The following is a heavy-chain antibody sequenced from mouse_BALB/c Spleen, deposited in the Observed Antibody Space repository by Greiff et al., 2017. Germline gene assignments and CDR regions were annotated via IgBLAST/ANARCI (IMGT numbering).Heavy chain of an antibody. CDR3: TRDQEITTVVAMYFDV. D-gene: IGHD1-1*01. Sequence: EVQLVESGGGLVQPGGSLKLSCAASGFTFSSYTMSWVRQTPEKRLEWVATISSGGSYTYYPDSVKGRFTISRDNAKNTLYLQMSSLKSEDTAMYYCTRDQEITTVVAMYFDVWGAGTTVTVSS. V-gene: IGHV5-6-4*01. J-gene: IGHJ1*01. CDR2: ISSGGSYT. CDR1: GFTFSSYT.